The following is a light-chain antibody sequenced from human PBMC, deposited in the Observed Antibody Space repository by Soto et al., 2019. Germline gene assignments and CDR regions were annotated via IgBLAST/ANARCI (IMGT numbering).Light chain of an antibody. J-gene: IGLJ1*01. V-gene: IGLV2-14*01. CDR2: EVS. CDR3: SSYTSSSTLLYV. Sequence: QSALTQPASVSGSPGQSITISCTGAISDVGGYNYVSWYQQYPGKAPKLMIYEVSNRPSGVSNRFSGSKSDNTASLTISGLQAEDEADYYCSSYTSSSTLLYVFGTGTKLTVL. CDR1: ISDVGGYNY.